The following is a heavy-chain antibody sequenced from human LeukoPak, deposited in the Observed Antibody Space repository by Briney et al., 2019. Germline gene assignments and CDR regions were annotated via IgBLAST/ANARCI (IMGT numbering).Heavy chain of an antibody. D-gene: IGHD3-16*01. V-gene: IGHV3-7*01. CDR2: IKQDGSEK. CDR3: ARDYFWEQYYFDY. Sequence: GGSLRLSCAASGFTFSSYWMSWVRQAPGKGLEWVANIKQDGSEKYYVDSVKGRFTILRDNAKNSLYLQMNSLRVEDTAVYYCARDYFWEQYYFDYWGQGTLVTVSS. J-gene: IGHJ4*02. CDR1: GFTFSSYW.